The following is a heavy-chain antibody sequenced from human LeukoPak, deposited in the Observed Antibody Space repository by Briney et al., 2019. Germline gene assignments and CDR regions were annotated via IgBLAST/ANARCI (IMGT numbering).Heavy chain of an antibody. CDR3: ASDPTVTGDY. Sequence: ASETLSLTCAVYGGSFSGYYWSWIRQPPGKGLEWIGEINHSGSTNYNPSLKSRVTISVDTSKNQFSLKLSSVTAADTAVYYCASDPTVTGDYWGQGTLVTVSS. CDR1: GGSFSGYY. V-gene: IGHV4-34*01. J-gene: IGHJ4*02. CDR2: INHSGST. D-gene: IGHD4-17*01.